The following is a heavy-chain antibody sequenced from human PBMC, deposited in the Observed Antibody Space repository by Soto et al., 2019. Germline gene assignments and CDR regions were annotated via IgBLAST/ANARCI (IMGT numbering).Heavy chain of an antibody. CDR3: ARHDTSYSISRGFYYGMDV. J-gene: IGHJ6*02. CDR2: IYPGDSDT. Sequence: GESLKISCKGSGYSFTSYWIGWVRQMPGKGLEWMGIIYPGDSDTRYSPSFQGQVTISADKSISTAYLQWSSLKASDTAMYYCARHDTSYSISRGFYYGMDVWGQGTTVTVSS. CDR1: GYSFTSYW. D-gene: IGHD6-6*01. V-gene: IGHV5-51*01.